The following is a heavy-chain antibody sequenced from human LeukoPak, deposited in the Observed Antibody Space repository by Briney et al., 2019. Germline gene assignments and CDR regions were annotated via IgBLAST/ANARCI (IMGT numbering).Heavy chain of an antibody. V-gene: IGHV3-23*01. CDR3: AKASWVSSTDAVR. D-gene: IGHD3-16*01. CDR1: GVRGRSFA. Sequence: GSSMRRSWGACGVRGRSFAMSWGRQGQARGLEWVSSIRGNGETFYADSVKGRFTLSSDSSRNTVYFQLNNLRVEDTAIYYCAKASWVSSTDAVRWGQGTLVTVSS. J-gene: IGHJ4*02. CDR2: IRGNGET.